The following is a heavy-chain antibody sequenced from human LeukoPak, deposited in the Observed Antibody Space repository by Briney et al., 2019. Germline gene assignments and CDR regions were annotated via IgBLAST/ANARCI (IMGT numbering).Heavy chain of an antibody. V-gene: IGHV3-48*04. Sequence: GGSLRLSCAASGFTFSSYSMNWVRQAPGKGLEWVSYISSSSSTIYYADSVKGRFTISRDNAKNSLYLQMNSLRAEDMALYYCAKDTYNWNDGAAFDIWGQGTMVTVSS. CDR3: AKDTYNWNDGAAFDI. CDR1: GFTFSSYS. D-gene: IGHD1-20*01. CDR2: ISSSSSTI. J-gene: IGHJ3*02.